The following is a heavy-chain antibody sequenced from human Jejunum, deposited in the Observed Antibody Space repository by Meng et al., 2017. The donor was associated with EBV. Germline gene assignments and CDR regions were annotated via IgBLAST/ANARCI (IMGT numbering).Heavy chain of an antibody. Sequence: QLQESGPGLVKPSETLSLTCTVSGGSVNSGNVYWSWIRQSTGKGLEWIGYIYYSGSTNYIPSLKSRVTISLDTSKNQFSLKLSSVTAADTAVYYCAGLRYSGYDRAFDYWGQGALVTVSS. D-gene: IGHD5-12*01. V-gene: IGHV4-61*01. J-gene: IGHJ4*02. CDR3: AGLRYSGYDRAFDY. CDR2: IYYSGST. CDR1: GGSVNSGNVY.